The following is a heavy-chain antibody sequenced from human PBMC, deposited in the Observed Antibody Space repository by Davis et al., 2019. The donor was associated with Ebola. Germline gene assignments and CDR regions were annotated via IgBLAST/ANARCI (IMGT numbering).Heavy chain of an antibody. CDR1: GFSFSSYG. D-gene: IGHD2-2*01. V-gene: IGHV3-23*01. J-gene: IGHJ4*02. CDR2: ISVGGST. CDR3: ARDLSRKSVSYQLPY. Sequence: PGGSLRLSCVASGFSFSSYGMTWVRQAPGKGLEWVSSISVGGSTYDADFARGRFTVSRDNSKNTLYLQMNSLRAEDKAVYYCARDLSRKSVSYQLPYWGQGTLVTVSS.